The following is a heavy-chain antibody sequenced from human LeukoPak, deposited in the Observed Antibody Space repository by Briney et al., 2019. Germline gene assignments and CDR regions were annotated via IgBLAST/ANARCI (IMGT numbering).Heavy chain of an antibody. V-gene: IGHV3-30*02. CDR2: IWHDGGKR. CDR3: AKAAAAIDY. CDR1: GFTFSYYG. D-gene: IGHD2-2*01. Sequence: GGSLRPSCAASGFTFSYYGMQWVSQAPGKGLEWVALIWHDGGKRYYADSVKGRFTISRDNSKNTLYLQMTTLRAEDTAVYYCAKAAAAIDYWGQGTLVTVSS. J-gene: IGHJ4*02.